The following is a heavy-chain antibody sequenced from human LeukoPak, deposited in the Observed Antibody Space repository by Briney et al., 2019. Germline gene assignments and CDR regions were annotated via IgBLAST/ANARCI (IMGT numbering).Heavy chain of an antibody. CDR3: ARETSGPDY. D-gene: IGHD6-19*01. Sequence: PSETLSLTCAVYGGSFSGYYWSWIRQPPGKGLEWIGEINHSGSTNYNPSLKSRVTISVDTSKNQFSLKLSSVTAADTAVYYCARETSGPDYWGQGTLVTVSS. J-gene: IGHJ4*02. V-gene: IGHV4-34*01. CDR1: GGSFSGYY. CDR2: INHSGST.